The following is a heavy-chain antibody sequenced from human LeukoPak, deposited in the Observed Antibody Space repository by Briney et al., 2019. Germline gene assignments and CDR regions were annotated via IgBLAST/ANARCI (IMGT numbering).Heavy chain of an antibody. J-gene: IGHJ4*02. CDR3: ANYGSGYFYY. CDR2: INSDGSST. Sequence: TGGSLRLSCAASGFTFSSNWMHWVRQAPGKGLVWVSRINSDGSSTSYADSVRGRFTISRDNAKNTLYLQMNSLRAEDTAVYYCANYGSGYFYYWGQGTLVTVSS. V-gene: IGHV3-74*01. CDR1: GFTFSSNW. D-gene: IGHD3-3*01.